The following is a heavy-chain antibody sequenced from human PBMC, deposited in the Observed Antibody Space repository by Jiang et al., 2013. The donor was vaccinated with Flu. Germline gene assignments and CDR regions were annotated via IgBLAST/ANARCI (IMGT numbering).Heavy chain of an antibody. J-gene: IGHJ5*02. V-gene: IGHV1-18*01. Sequence: GAEVKKPGASVKVSCKASGYTFTSYGIIWVRQAPGQGLEWMGWISAYNGNTNYAQKLQGRVTMTTDTSTSTAYMELRSLRSDDTAVYYCARVRCSSTSCYSGWFDPWGQGTLVTVSS. CDR2: ISAYNGNT. D-gene: IGHD2-2*01. CDR1: GYTFTSYG. CDR3: ARVRCSSTSCYSGWFDP.